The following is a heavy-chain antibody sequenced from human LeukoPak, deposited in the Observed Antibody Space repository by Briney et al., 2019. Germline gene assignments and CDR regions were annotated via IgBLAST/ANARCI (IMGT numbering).Heavy chain of an antibody. CDR1: GFTVSINY. CDR3: AREWPLSHVAFDI. J-gene: IGHJ3*02. Sequence: GGSLRLSCAASGFTVSINYMTWVRQARGGGREWLSVIYRGGSTYYADSGKGRFTISRDNSKNTLYLQMNTLKAQEPAVYSFAREWPLSHVAFDIWGQGTMVPVSS. D-gene: IGHD5-24*01. V-gene: IGHV3-66*01. CDR2: IYRGGST.